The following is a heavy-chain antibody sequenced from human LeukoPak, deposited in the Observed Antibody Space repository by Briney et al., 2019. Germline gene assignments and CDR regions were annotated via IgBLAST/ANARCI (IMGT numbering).Heavy chain of an antibody. V-gene: IGHV1-46*01. CDR2: INPSGGST. CDR1: GYTFTSYY. Sequence: ASVKVSCKASGYTFTSYYMHWVRQAPGQGLEWMGIINPSGGSTSYAQKFQGRVTMTRDTSASTVYMELSSLRSEDTAVYYCARDYPGYCSGGSCYSWDYWGQGTLVTVSS. D-gene: IGHD2-15*01. CDR3: ARDYPGYCSGGSCYSWDY. J-gene: IGHJ4*02.